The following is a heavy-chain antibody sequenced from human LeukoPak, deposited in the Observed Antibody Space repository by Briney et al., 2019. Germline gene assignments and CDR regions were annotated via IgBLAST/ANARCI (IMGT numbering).Heavy chain of an antibody. Sequence: PGGSLRLSCAASGFTFSSYGMHWVRQAPGKGLEWVAFIRYDGSNKYYAGSVKGRFTISRDNSKNTLYLQMNSLRAEDTAVYYCAKELSPPNYYYYYGMDVWGQGTTVTVSS. D-gene: IGHD3-16*02. V-gene: IGHV3-30*02. CDR3: AKELSPPNYYYYYGMDV. J-gene: IGHJ6*02. CDR1: GFTFSSYG. CDR2: IRYDGSNK.